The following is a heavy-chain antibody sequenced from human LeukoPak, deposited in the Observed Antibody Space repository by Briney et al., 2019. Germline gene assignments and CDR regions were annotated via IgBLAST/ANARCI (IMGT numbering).Heavy chain of an antibody. D-gene: IGHD4-23*01. CDR3: ARDGMSTVAYWFFDL. CDR1: GFIFSQYS. J-gene: IGHJ2*01. CDR2: ISSGGST. V-gene: IGHV3-53*01. Sequence: PGGSLRLSCAASGFIFSQYSMSWVRQAPGKGLEWVSVISSGGSTYYADSVKGRFTISRDSSKNTLYLQMNSLRDEDTAMYYCARDGMSTVAYWFFDLWGRGTLVTVSS.